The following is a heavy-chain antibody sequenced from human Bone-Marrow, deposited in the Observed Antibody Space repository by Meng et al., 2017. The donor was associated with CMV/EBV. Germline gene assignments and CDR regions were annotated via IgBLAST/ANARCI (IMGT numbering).Heavy chain of an antibody. V-gene: IGHV3-23*01. CDR1: GFTFINYA. Sequence: GESLKISCAVSGFTFINYAMSWVRQAPGKGLEWVSSISTSGMTTYYADAVKGRFTISRDNSKNTLYLRMNSLRAEDTAVYYCAKDLIPAFHHYNGMDVWGQGTTVTVSS. D-gene: IGHD3-16*01. CDR2: ISTSGMTT. J-gene: IGHJ6*02. CDR3: AKDLIPAFHHYNGMDV.